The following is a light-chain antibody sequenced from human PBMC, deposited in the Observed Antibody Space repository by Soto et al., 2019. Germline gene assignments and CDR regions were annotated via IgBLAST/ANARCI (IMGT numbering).Light chain of an antibody. CDR3: SSYTSSSTPYV. J-gene: IGLJ1*01. CDR1: SSDVGRYNY. V-gene: IGLV2-14*01. CDR2: DVS. Sequence: QSALTQPASVSGSPGQSITISCTGTSSDVGRYNYVSWYQQHPGKAPTLMIYDVSNRPSGVSNRFSGSKSGNTASLTISGLQAEDEADYYCSSYTSSSTPYVFGTGTKVTVL.